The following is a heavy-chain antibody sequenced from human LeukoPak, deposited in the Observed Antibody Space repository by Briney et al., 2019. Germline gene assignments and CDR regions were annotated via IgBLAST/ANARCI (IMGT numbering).Heavy chain of an antibody. Sequence: SETLSLTCAVSGYSISSGDYWGWIRLPPGKGLEWIGSIYHSGSTYYNPSLKSRVTISVDTSKRQFSLTLSSMTAADTAVYYCARNRSEPLGNGGSFDSWGQGTLVTVSS. V-gene: IGHV4-38-2*01. D-gene: IGHD3-16*01. CDR2: IYHSGST. CDR3: ARNRSEPLGNGGSFDS. J-gene: IGHJ4*02. CDR1: GYSISSGDY.